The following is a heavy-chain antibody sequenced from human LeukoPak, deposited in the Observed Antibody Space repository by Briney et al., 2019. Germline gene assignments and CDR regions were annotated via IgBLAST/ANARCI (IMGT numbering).Heavy chain of an antibody. CDR1: GFTFTSSA. CDR3: AADRTGGDSNAFDI. CDR2: IVVGSGNT. D-gene: IGHD2-21*01. V-gene: IGHV1-58*01. Sequence: GASVKVSCKASGFTFTSSAVQWVRQARGQRLEWIGWIVVGSGNTNYAQKFQERVTITRDMSTSTAYMELSSLRSEDTAVYYCAADRTGGDSNAFDIWGQGTMVTVSS. J-gene: IGHJ3*02.